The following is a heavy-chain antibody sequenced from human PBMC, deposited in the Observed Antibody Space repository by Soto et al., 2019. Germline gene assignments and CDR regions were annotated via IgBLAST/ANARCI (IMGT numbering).Heavy chain of an antibody. CDR3: ARASYSSVD. CDR1: GGTFSSYA. Sequence: QVQLVQSGAEVKKPGSSVKVSCKASGGTFSSYAISWVRQAPGQGLEWMGGIIPIFGTANYAQKFQGRVTITADEATSTAYMERSRLRSEDTAVYYCARASYSSVDWGQGTLVTVSS. J-gene: IGHJ4*02. CDR2: IIPIFGTA. V-gene: IGHV1-69*01. D-gene: IGHD6-25*01.